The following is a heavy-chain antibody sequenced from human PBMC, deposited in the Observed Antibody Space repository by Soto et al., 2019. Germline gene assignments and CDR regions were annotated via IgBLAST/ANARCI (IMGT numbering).Heavy chain of an antibody. J-gene: IGHJ6*02. V-gene: IGHV1-18*01. CDR3: ARALGSYYYDSSGYYYYYYGMDV. CDR1: GYTFTSYG. Sequence: GASVKVSCKASGYTFTSYGISWVRQAPGQGLEWMGWISAYNGNTNYAQKLQGRVTMTTDTSTSTAYMELRSPRSDDTAVYYCARALGSYYYDSSGYYYYYYGMDVWGQGTTVTVSS. D-gene: IGHD3-22*01. CDR2: ISAYNGNT.